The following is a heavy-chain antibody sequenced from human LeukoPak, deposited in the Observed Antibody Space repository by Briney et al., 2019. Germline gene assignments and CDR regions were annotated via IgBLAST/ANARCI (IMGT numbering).Heavy chain of an antibody. J-gene: IGHJ4*02. Sequence: GGSLSLSCAASGFTFSTYWMTWVRQAPGKGLEWVANINQGGSESYYVYSVKGRFTISRDNAESSLYQQLSSLGAEDTAVYYCVRGGLYHYSRTSGDYWGQGTLVTVSS. CDR3: VRGGLYHYSRTSGDY. V-gene: IGHV3-7*01. CDR2: INQGGSES. D-gene: IGHD1-26*01. CDR1: GFTFSTYW.